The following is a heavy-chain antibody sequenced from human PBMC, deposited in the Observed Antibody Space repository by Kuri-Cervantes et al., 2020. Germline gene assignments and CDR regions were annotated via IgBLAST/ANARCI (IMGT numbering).Heavy chain of an antibody. CDR2: IKQDGSEK. V-gene: IGHV3-7*05. J-gene: IGHJ6*03. Sequence: GESLKISCAASGFTFSSYAMSWVRQAPGKGLEWVANIKQDGSEKYYVDSVKGRFTISRDNAKNSLYLQTNSLKTDDTALYYCAKDFYDFGAFYYIMDVWGKGTTVTVSS. CDR3: AKDFYDFGAFYYIMDV. D-gene: IGHD5/OR15-5a*01. CDR1: GFTFSSYA.